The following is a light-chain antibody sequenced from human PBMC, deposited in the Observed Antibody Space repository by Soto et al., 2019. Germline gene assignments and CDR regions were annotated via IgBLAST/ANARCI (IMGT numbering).Light chain of an antibody. CDR1: SSDVGGYNY. CDR3: AAWDDGLNAYAV. J-gene: IGLJ3*02. V-gene: IGLV2-14*01. Sequence: QSALTQPASVSGSPGQSITISCTGTSSDVGGYNYVSWYQQHPGKAPKLLIYSYHQRPSGVPDRFSGSKSGTSASLGISGPQSEDEADSFCAAWDDGLNAYAVFGGGTQLTVL. CDR2: SYH.